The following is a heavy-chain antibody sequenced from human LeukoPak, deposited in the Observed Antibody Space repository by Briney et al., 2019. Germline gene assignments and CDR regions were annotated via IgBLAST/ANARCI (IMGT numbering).Heavy chain of an antibody. Sequence: GASVKVSCKAYGYTFMSHGISWVRQAPGQGLEWMGWISGYSSNTNYAQRLQGRVTMTTGTSTNTAYMELRSLRSDDTAVYYCARATGTWGHDGFDIWGQGTMVTVSS. D-gene: IGHD3-16*01. CDR3: ARATGTWGHDGFDI. CDR2: ISGYSSNT. V-gene: IGHV1-18*01. CDR1: GYTFMSHG. J-gene: IGHJ3*02.